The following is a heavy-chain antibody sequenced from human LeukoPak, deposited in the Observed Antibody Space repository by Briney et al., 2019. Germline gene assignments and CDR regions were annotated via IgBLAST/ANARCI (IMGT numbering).Heavy chain of an antibody. CDR1: GFTFDDYA. CDR2: ISWNSGSI. D-gene: IGHD3-10*01. CDR3: AREWRRGVIDY. V-gene: IGHV3-9*01. J-gene: IGHJ4*02. Sequence: SGGSLRLSCAASGFTFDDYAMHWVRQAPGKGLEWVSGISWNSGSIGYADSVKGRFTISRDNAKNSLYLQMNSLRVEDTAVYYCAREWRRGVIDYWGQGTLVTVSS.